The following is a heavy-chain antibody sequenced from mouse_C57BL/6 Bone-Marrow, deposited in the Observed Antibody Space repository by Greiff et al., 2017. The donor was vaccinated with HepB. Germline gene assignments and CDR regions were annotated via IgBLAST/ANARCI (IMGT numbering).Heavy chain of an antibody. CDR2: IHPNSGST. CDR3: ARNGNYEYFDV. J-gene: IGHJ1*03. D-gene: IGHD2-1*01. Sequence: VQLQQPGAELVKPGASVKLSCKASGYTFTSYWMHWVKQRPGQGLEWIGMIHPNSGSTNYNEKFKSKATLTADKSSSTAYMQLSSLTYEDSAVYYCARNGNYEYFDVWGTGTTVTVSS. CDR1: GYTFTSYW. V-gene: IGHV1-64*01.